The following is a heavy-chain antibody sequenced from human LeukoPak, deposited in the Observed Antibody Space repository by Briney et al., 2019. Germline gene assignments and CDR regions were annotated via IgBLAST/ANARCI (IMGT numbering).Heavy chain of an antibody. CDR3: AKDGSGDGRGIYYFDY. J-gene: IGHJ4*02. CDR1: GFTFSIYA. V-gene: IGHV3-23*01. CDR2: ISGSGGST. D-gene: IGHD3-16*01. Sequence: GGSLRLSCAASGFTFSIYAMSWVRQAPGKGLEWVSAISGSGGSTYCAGSVKGRFTISRDNSKNTLYLQMNSLRAEHTAVYYCAKDGSGDGRGIYYFDYWGQGTLVTVSS.